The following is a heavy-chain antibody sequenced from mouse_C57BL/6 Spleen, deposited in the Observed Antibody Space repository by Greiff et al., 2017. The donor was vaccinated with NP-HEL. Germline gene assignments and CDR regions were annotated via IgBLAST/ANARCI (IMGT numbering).Heavy chain of an antibody. CDR3: TRVSFFITTVVATRYFDY. D-gene: IGHD1-1*01. Sequence: QVQLQQSGAELVRPGASVTLSCKASGYTFTDYEMHWVKQTPVHGLEWIGAIDPETGGTAYNQKFKGKAILTADKSSSTAYMELRSLTSEDSAVYYCTRVSFFITTVVATRYFDYWGQGTTLTVSS. CDR1: GYTFTDYE. J-gene: IGHJ2*01. CDR2: IDPETGGT. V-gene: IGHV1-15*01.